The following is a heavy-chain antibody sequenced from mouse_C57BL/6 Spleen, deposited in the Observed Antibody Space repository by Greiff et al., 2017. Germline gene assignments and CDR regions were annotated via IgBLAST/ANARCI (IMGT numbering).Heavy chain of an antibody. CDR2: IYPSDSET. Sequence: VQLQQSGAELVRPGSSVKLSCKASGYTFTSYWMDWVKQRPGQGLEWIGNIYPSDSETHYNQKFKDKATLTVDKSSSTAYMQLSSLTSEDSAVYYCARGRPGYYAMDYWGQGTSVTVSS. V-gene: IGHV1-61*01. CDR1: GYTFTSYW. J-gene: IGHJ4*01. CDR3: ARGRPGYYAMDY.